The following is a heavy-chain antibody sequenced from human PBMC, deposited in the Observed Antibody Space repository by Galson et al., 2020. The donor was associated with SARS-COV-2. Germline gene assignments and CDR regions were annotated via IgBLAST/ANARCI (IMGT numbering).Heavy chain of an antibody. Sequence: TSETLSLTCTVSGGSISSSSYYWGWIRQPPGKGLEWIGSISYSGSTLYNPSLKSRVTISVDTSKNQFSLKLRSVTAADTAVYYCARDLSGGDSFWGQGTLVTVSS. CDR1: GGSISSSSYY. V-gene: IGHV4-39*02. CDR2: ISYSGST. J-gene: IGHJ4*02. D-gene: IGHD2-21*02. CDR3: ARDLSGGDSF.